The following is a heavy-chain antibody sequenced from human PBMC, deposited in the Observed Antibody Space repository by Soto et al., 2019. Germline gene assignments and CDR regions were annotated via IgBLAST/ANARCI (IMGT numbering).Heavy chain of an antibody. CDR3: ASGYYDILTGRDTKYYFDY. CDR1: GGCIINGDYY. D-gene: IGHD3-9*01. CDR2: IYYSGNT. J-gene: IGHJ4*02. Sequence: PSETLSLTCTVSGGCIINGDYYWSWIRQPPGKGLEWIGYIYYSGNTYYNPSLKSRVMISVDTSKNQFSLNLSSVTAADTAVYYCASGYYDILTGRDTKYYFDYWGQGALVT. V-gene: IGHV4-30-4*01.